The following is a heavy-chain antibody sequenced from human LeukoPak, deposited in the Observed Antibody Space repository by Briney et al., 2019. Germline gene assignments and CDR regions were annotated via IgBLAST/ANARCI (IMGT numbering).Heavy chain of an antibody. CDR3: ARPRYNWNYAEFDP. Sequence: ASVKVSCKASGYTFTGYYMHWVRQAPGQGLEWMGWINPNSGGTNYAQKFQGRVTMTRDTSISTVYMELSRLRSDDTAVYYCARPRYNWNYAEFDPWGQGTLVTVSS. D-gene: IGHD1-7*01. CDR2: INPNSGGT. V-gene: IGHV1-2*02. J-gene: IGHJ5*02. CDR1: GYTFTGYY.